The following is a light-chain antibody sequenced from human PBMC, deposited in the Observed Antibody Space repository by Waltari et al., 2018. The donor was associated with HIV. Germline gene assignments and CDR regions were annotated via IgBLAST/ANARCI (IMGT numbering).Light chain of an antibody. CDR1: SSDVGTYNY. CDR3: CSYAGSYTWV. V-gene: IGLV2-11*01. CDR2: DVN. J-gene: IGLJ3*02. Sequence: QSALTQPRSVSGSPGQSVTISCTGTSSDVGTYNYVSWYQQHPGKAPKLMIYDVNKLPSGVPDRFSGSKSGNTASLTISGLQADDEADYYCCSYAGSYTWVFGGGTKLTVL.